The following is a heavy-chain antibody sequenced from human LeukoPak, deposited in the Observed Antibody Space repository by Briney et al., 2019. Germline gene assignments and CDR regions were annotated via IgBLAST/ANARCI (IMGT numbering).Heavy chain of an antibody. CDR3: AKAIRSRGVITITLFDY. CDR1: GFTFSSYA. CDR2: ISGSGGST. Sequence: GGSLRLSCAASGFTFSSYAMSWVRQAPGKGLEWVSVISGSGGSTYYADSVKGRFTISRDNSKNTLYLQMNSLRAEDTAVYYCAKAIRSRGVITITLFDYWGQGTLVTVSS. J-gene: IGHJ4*02. D-gene: IGHD3-10*01. V-gene: IGHV3-23*01.